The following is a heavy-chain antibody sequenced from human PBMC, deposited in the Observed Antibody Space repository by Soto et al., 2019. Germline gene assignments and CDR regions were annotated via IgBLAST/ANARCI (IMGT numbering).Heavy chain of an antibody. D-gene: IGHD6-13*01. J-gene: IGHJ4*02. CDR1: GFTFSNAW. Sequence: EVQLVESGGGLVKPGGSLRLSCAASGFTFSNAWMNWVRQAPGKGLEWVGRIKSKTEGGTTDYAAPVKARFTISRDDSKNTLYLQMNSLTTEDAAVYYCTTDGSSSSGYSWDYWGQGTLVTVSS. V-gene: IGHV3-15*07. CDR3: TTDGSSSSGYSWDY. CDR2: IKSKTEGGTT.